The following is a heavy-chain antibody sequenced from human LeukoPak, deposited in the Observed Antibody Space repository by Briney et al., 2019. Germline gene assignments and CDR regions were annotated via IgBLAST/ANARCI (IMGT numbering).Heavy chain of an antibody. CDR2: SNPILGIA. J-gene: IGHJ6*02. V-gene: IGHV1-69*02. D-gene: IGHD1-26*01. Sequence: ASVKVSCKASGGTFSRYTISWVRQAAGQGLAWMGRSNPILGIANYAQKFQGRVTITAGKSTRTAYMELRSLRSEDTAVYYCARAAGIATAQTPYGMDVWGQGTTVTVSS. CDR1: GGTFSRYT. CDR3: ARAAGIATAQTPYGMDV.